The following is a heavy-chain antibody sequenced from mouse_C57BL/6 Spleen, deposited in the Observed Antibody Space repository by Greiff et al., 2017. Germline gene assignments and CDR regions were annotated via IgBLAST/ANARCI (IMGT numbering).Heavy chain of an antibody. Sequence: QVQLQQPGAELVMPGDSVKLSCKASGYTFTSYWMHWVKQRHGQGLEWIGEIDPSDSYTNYNQTFQGKSTLTVDQSSSTAYMQLSMLTSEDSAVYYFARRVYGNYPYYAMDYWGQGTSVTVSS. D-gene: IGHD2-1*01. J-gene: IGHJ4*01. CDR2: IDPSDSYT. CDR3: ARRVYGNYPYYAMDY. V-gene: IGHV1-69*01. CDR1: GYTFTSYW.